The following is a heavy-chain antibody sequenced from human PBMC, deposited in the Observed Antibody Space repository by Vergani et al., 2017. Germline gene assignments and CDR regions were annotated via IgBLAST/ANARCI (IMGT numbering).Heavy chain of an antibody. V-gene: IGHV3-23*04. CDR2: ISASGAPT. CDR3: ARAYGRYDWFDY. CDR1: GFTFSRFW. D-gene: IGHD1-20*01. J-gene: IGHJ4*01. Sequence: VQLVESGGGVVQPGGSLRLSCAASGFTFSRFWMSWVRQAPGKGLEWVSGISASGAPTYYADAVKGRVTISRDKSKNTLSLQMNSLRVEDTAVYYCARAYGRYDWFDYWGQRTLVTVSS.